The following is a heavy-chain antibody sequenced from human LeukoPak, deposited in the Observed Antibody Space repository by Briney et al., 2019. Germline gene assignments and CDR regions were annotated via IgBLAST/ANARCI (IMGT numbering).Heavy chain of an antibody. V-gene: IGHV3-9*01. D-gene: IGHD6-13*01. CDR1: GFTFDDYA. CDR2: ISWSSGSI. CDR3: AKDIGYSSSWYSGYYGMDV. Sequence: GRSLRLSCAASGFTFDDYAMHWVRQAPGKGLEWVSGISWSSGSIGYADSVKGRFTISRDNAKNSLYLQMNSLRAEDTALYYCAKDIGYSSSWYSGYYGMDVWGQGTTVTVSS. J-gene: IGHJ6*02.